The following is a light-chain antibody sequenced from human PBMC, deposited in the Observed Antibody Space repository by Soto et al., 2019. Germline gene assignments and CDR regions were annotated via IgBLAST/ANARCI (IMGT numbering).Light chain of an antibody. CDR1: QSVSSSF. Sequence: EIVLTQSPGTLSLSPGEGATLSCRASQSVSSSFLAWYQQKPGQAPRLLIYGVSSRATGIPDRFTGSGSGTDFTLTISRLEPDDFAVYYCQQYGNSLPWTFHQGTKVELK. CDR3: QQYGNSLPWT. CDR2: GVS. J-gene: IGKJ1*01. V-gene: IGKV3-20*01.